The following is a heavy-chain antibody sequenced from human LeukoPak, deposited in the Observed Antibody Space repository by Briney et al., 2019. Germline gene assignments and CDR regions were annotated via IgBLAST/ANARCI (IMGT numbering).Heavy chain of an antibody. Sequence: GGSLRLSCAASGFTFSGYSMNWVRQAPGKGLEWVSHISSGSSTIYYADSVKGRFTISRDNAKNTLYLQMNSLRAEDTAVYYCAKDRYSFGTYYFDYWGQGTLVSVSS. V-gene: IGHV3-48*04. CDR3: AKDRYSFGTYYFDY. J-gene: IGHJ4*02. CDR1: GFTFSGYS. CDR2: ISSGSSTI. D-gene: IGHD5-18*01.